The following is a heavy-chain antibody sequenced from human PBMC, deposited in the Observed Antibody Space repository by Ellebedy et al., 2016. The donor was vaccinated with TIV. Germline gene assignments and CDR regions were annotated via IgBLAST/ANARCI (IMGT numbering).Heavy chain of an antibody. J-gene: IGHJ5*02. D-gene: IGHD3-10*01. V-gene: IGHV1-18*01. CDR2: INGYNGNI. CDR3: ARGAKWVGESKYNWFDP. Sequence: ASVKVSCKASDYTFVNYGIHWVRQAPGQGLEWMGWINGYNGNINYVQNFQGRVTLTTDTSTSTAYMELRGLRSDDTAVYYCARGAKWVGESKYNWFDPWGQGTLVTVSS. CDR1: DYTFVNYG.